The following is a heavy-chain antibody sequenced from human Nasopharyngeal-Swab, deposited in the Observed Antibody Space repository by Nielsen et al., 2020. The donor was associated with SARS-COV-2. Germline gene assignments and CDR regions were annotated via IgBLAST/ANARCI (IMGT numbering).Heavy chain of an antibody. CDR1: GFTFTRYP. J-gene: IGHJ6*03. V-gene: IGHV3-30-3*01. D-gene: IGHD3-10*01. CDR2: IFNDGSKV. CDR3: AGAEESSRNYHYYMDV. Sequence: GGSLRLSCAASGFTFTRYPMHWVRQAPGKGLEWVAVIFNDGSKVFSADSVRGRFTISRDNSKNTLYLQMSSLRDEDTGVYFCAGAEESSRNYHYYMDVWGEGTTVTVSS.